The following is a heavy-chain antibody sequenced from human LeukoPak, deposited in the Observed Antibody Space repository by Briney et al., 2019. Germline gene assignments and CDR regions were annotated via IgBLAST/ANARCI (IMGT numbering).Heavy chain of an antibody. CDR2: ISNSDSTT. Sequence: PGGSLRLSCAASGFTFSDYYMSWIRQAPGKGLEWVSYISNSDSTTYYADSVKGRFTISRDNAKNSLYLQMNSLRAEDTAVYYCARRGSGYYAWAFDYWGQGTLVTVSS. V-gene: IGHV3-11*04. J-gene: IGHJ4*02. D-gene: IGHD3-3*01. CDR1: GFTFSDYY. CDR3: ARRGSGYYAWAFDY.